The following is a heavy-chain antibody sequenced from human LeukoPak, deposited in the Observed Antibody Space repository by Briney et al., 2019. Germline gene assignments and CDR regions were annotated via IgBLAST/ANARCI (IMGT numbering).Heavy chain of an antibody. J-gene: IGHJ5*02. D-gene: IGHD3-9*01. V-gene: IGHV4-39*07. Sequence: PSETLSPTCTVSGGSISSSTYFWGWIRQPPGKGLEWVGSMFYSGSTYYNASLKSRVTISVDTSKNQFSLKLNSVTAADTAVYFCAGDWALTGSYSRTPGGWFDPWGQGTLVTVSS. CDR1: GGSISSSTYF. CDR3: AGDWALTGSYSRTPGGWFDP. CDR2: MFYSGST.